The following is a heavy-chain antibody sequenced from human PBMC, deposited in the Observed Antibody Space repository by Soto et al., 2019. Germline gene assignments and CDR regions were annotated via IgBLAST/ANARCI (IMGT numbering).Heavy chain of an antibody. J-gene: IGHJ6*02. CDR3: ARVHCSAGTCLDGLDF. CDR2: IYYRSKWFH. Sequence: PSQTLSLTCVISGDSVSSNGACWNWIRQSPSRDLQWLGRIYYRSKWFHDYAASVESRMAINPDTSRNQLSLQLNYVTPEDTAVYYCARVHCSAGTCLDGLDFWGQGTTVTVSS. CDR1: GDSVSSNGAC. V-gene: IGHV6-1*01. D-gene: IGHD2-15*01.